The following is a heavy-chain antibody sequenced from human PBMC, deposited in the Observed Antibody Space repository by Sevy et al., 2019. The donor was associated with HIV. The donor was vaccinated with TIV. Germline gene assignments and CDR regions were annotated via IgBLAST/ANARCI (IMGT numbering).Heavy chain of an antibody. J-gene: IGHJ6*02. Sequence: SETLSLTCAVYGGSFSGYYWSWIRQPPGKGLEWIGEINHSGSTNYNPSLKSRVTISVDTSKNQFSLKLSSVTAADTAVYYCARGYSSSWTDYYYYYGMDVWRQGTTVTVSS. D-gene: IGHD6-13*01. CDR2: INHSGST. CDR1: GGSFSGYY. V-gene: IGHV4-34*01. CDR3: ARGYSSSWTDYYYYYGMDV.